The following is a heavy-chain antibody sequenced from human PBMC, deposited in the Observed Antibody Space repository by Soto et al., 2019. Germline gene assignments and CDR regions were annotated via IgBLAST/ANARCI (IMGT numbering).Heavy chain of an antibody. Sequence: GGSLRLSCAASGFTFSSYAMSWVRQAPGKGLEWVSAISGSGGSTYYADSVKGRFTISRDNSKNTLYLQMNSLRAEDTAVYYCAKDTYGDYERGYYYYYGMDVWGQGTTVTVSS. V-gene: IGHV3-23*01. J-gene: IGHJ6*02. CDR1: GFTFSSYA. D-gene: IGHD4-17*01. CDR3: AKDTYGDYERGYYYYYGMDV. CDR2: ISGSGGST.